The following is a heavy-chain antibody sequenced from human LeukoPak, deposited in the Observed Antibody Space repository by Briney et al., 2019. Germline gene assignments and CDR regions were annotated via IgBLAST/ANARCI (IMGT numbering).Heavy chain of an antibody. CDR1: GFTFRIYA. J-gene: IGHJ4*02. V-gene: IGHV3-30*09. CDR2: ISYDGSNK. Sequence: GRSLRLSCAASGFTFRIYAMHWVRRAPGKGLEWVAIISYDGSNKYYADSVKGRFAISRDNSKNTLYLEMNSLRAEDTAVYYCARGYCSGGSCHFDYWGQGTLVTVSS. D-gene: IGHD2-15*01. CDR3: ARGYCSGGSCHFDY.